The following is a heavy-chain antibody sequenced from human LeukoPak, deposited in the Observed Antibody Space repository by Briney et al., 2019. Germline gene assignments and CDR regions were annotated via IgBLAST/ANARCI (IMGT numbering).Heavy chain of an antibody. Sequence: GASVKVSCKASGYTFTSFDINWVRQATGQGLDFMGWMNPNSGNTAYAQKFQGRVTMTRNTSITTAYMELSSLTSEDTAVYYCARRSWNDYWAQGTPVTVSS. CDR3: ARRSWNDY. V-gene: IGHV1-8*01. CDR1: GYTFTSFD. J-gene: IGHJ4*02. D-gene: IGHD6-13*01. CDR2: MNPNSGNT.